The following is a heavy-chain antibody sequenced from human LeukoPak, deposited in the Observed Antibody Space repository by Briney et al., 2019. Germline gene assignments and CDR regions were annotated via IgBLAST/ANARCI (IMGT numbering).Heavy chain of an antibody. J-gene: IGHJ6*02. CDR3: ARGLVTIFGVVPHGMDV. CDR2: MNPNSGNT. CDR1: GYTFTSYD. V-gene: IGHV1-8*01. D-gene: IGHD3-3*01. Sequence: ASVKVSCKASGYTFTSYDINWVRQATGQGLEWMGWMNPNSGNTGYAQKFQGRVTMTRNTSISTAYMELSSLRSEDTAVYYCARGLVTIFGVVPHGMDVWGQGTTVTASS.